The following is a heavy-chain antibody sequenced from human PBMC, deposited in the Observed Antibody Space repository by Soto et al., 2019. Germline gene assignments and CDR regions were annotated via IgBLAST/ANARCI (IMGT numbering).Heavy chain of an antibody. Sequence: EVQLLESGGGLVQPGGSLRLSCAASGFTFNNYAMTWVRQAPGKGLEWVSAVRGGGDTTSYADSVKGRFTVSRDGSKNTLYLHMSSLRAEDTALYYFAKGRGGSGSLTPRVDFWGQGTLVTVSS. J-gene: IGHJ4*02. CDR2: VRGGGDTT. D-gene: IGHD3-10*01. V-gene: IGHV3-23*01. CDR1: GFTFNNYA. CDR3: AKGRGGSGSLTPRVDF.